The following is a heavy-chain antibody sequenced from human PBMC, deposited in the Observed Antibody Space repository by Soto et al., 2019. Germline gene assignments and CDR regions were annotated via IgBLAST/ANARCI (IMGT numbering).Heavy chain of an antibody. CDR1: GGSFIDYY. J-gene: IGHJ5*02. Sequence: PSETLSLTCAIYGGSFIDYYWSWIRQPPGKGLEWIGEINHSGSTNYNPSLKSRVTMSVDTSKNQFSLRLNSVTAADTAVYYCARGADTALVRGYNWFNPWGQGTLVTVSS. V-gene: IGHV4-34*01. CDR3: ARGADTALVRGYNWFNP. CDR2: INHSGST. D-gene: IGHD5-18*01.